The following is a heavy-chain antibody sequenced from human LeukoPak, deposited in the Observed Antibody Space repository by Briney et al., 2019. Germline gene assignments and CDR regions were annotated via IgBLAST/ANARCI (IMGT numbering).Heavy chain of an antibody. V-gene: IGHV3-30*04. J-gene: IGHJ4*02. CDR3: ARDGGSYMLGYYFDY. CDR1: GFTFSSYA. Sequence: GGSLRLSCAASGFTFSSYAMHWVRQAPGKGLEWVAVMSYDGSNKYYADSVKGRFTISRDNSKNTLYLQMNSLRAEDTAVYYCARDGGSYMLGYYFDYWGQGTLVTVSS. CDR2: MSYDGSNK. D-gene: IGHD1-26*01.